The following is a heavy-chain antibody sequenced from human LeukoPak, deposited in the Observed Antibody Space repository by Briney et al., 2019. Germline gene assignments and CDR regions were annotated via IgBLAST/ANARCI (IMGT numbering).Heavy chain of an antibody. D-gene: IGHD2-15*01. CDR3: ARNRYCSGGSCLLDY. Sequence: SETLSLTCTVSGGSISSSSYYWGWIRQPPGKGLEWIGSIYYSGSTYYNPSLKSRVTISVDTSKNQFSPKLSSVTAADTAVYYCARNRYCSGGSCLLDYWGQGTLVTVSS. CDR1: GGSISSSSYY. V-gene: IGHV4-39*07. J-gene: IGHJ4*02. CDR2: IYYSGST.